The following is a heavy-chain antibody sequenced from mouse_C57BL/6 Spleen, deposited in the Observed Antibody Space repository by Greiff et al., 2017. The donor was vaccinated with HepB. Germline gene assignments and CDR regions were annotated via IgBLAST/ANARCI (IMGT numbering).Heavy chain of an antibody. D-gene: IGHD1-1*01. CDR1: GFTFSDYG. CDR2: ISSGSSTI. J-gene: IGHJ1*03. CDR3: ARRATVVSYWHFDV. Sequence: EVQRVESGGGLVKPGGSLKLSCAASGFTFSDYGMHWVRQAPEKGLEWVAYISSGSSTIYYADTVKGRFTISRDNAKNTLFLQMTSLRSEDTAMYYCARRATVVSYWHFDVWGTGTTVTVSS. V-gene: IGHV5-17*01.